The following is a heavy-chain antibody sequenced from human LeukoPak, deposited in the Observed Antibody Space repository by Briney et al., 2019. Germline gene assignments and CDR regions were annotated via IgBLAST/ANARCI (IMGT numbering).Heavy chain of an antibody. D-gene: IGHD6-6*01. J-gene: IGHJ6*03. CDR3: ARRYSSSSGYYYYYYMDV. CDR1: GFTFSSYW. V-gene: IGHV3-74*01. CDR2: INSDGSST. Sequence: PGGSLRLSCADSGFTFSSYWMHWVRQAPGKGLVWVSRINSDGSSTSYADSAKGRFTISRDNAKNTLYLQMNSLRDEDTAVYYCARRYSSSSGYYYYYYMDVWGKGTTVTVSS.